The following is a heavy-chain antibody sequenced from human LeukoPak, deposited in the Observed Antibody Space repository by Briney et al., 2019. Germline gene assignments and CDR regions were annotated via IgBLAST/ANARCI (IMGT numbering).Heavy chain of an antibody. J-gene: IGHJ4*02. CDR1: GFTFSSYG. D-gene: IGHD5-12*01. V-gene: IGHV3-30*18. CDR3: AQGNARRGSSGYDILDY. Sequence: PGGSLRLSCAASGFTFSSYGMHWVRQAPGKGLEWVAVISYDGSNKYYADSVKGRFTISRDNSKNTLYLQMNSPRAEDTAVYYCAQGNARRGSSGYDILDYWGQGTLVTVSS. CDR2: ISYDGSNK.